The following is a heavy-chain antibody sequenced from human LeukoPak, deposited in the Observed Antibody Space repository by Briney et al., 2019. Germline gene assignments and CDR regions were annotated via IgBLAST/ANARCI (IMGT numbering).Heavy chain of an antibody. CDR2: IYHSGST. CDR1: GYSISSGYY. CDR3: ARDLKDESSWFDP. V-gene: IGHV4-38-2*01. D-gene: IGHD6-13*01. J-gene: IGHJ5*02. Sequence: SETLSLTCAVSGYSISSGYYWGWIRQPPGKGLEWIGSIYHSGSTYYNPSLKSRVTISVDTSKNQFSLKLSSVTAAETAVYYCARDLKDESSWFDPWGQGTLVTVSS.